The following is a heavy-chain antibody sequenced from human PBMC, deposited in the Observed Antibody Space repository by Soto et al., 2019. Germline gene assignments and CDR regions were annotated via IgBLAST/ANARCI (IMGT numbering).Heavy chain of an antibody. J-gene: IGHJ5*02. CDR2: ISSSGSTI. Sequence: GGSLRLSCAASGFTFSDYYMSWIRQAPGKGLEWVSYISSSGSTIYYADSVKGRFTISRDNAKNSLYLQMNSLRAEDTAVYYCAAAAGTLRRDWFDPWGQGTLVTVSS. CDR1: GFTFSDYY. D-gene: IGHD6-13*01. V-gene: IGHV3-11*01. CDR3: AAAAGTLRRDWFDP.